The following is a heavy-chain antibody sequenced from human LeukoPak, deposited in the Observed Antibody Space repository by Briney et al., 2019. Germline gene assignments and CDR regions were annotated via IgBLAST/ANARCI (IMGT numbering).Heavy chain of an antibody. CDR1: GGSISNYY. V-gene: IGHV4-59*01. J-gene: IGHJ3*02. CDR2: IYYSGST. Sequence: SETLSLTCTVSGGSISNYYWSWIRQSPGEGLEWVGYIYYSGSTNYNPSLMSRVTISVDTPRNQFSLRLSSVTAADTAMYYCARGGYCSSSSCYGDDAFDIWGQGTMVTVSS. CDR3: ARGGYCSSSSCYGDDAFDI. D-gene: IGHD2-2*01.